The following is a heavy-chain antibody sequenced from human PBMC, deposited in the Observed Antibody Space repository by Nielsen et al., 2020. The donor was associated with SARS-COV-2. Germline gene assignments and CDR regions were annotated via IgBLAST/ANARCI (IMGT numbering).Heavy chain of an antibody. J-gene: IGHJ4*02. CDR2: IYPGDSDT. D-gene: IGHD3-22*01. Sequence: KVSCKGSGYSFTSYWIGWVRQMPGKGLEWTGIIYPGDSDTRYSPSFQGQVTISADKSISTAYLQWSSLKASDTAMYYCARLVAPPYDSSGYFGYWGQGTLVTVSS. CDR3: ARLVAPPYDSSGYFGY. CDR1: GYSFTSYW. V-gene: IGHV5-51*01.